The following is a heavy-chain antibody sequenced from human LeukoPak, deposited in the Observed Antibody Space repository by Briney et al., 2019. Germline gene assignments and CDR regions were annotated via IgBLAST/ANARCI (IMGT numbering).Heavy chain of an antibody. Sequence: GGSLRLSCAASGFTFDDYAMHWVRQAPGKGLEWVSGTSWNSGSIGYADSVKGRFTISRDNAKNSLYLQMNSLRAEGMALYYCAKAVTIGRLDLDYWGQGTLVTVSS. CDR1: GFTFDDYA. D-gene: IGHD4-17*01. CDR3: AKAVTIGRLDLDY. V-gene: IGHV3-9*03. CDR2: TSWNSGSI. J-gene: IGHJ4*02.